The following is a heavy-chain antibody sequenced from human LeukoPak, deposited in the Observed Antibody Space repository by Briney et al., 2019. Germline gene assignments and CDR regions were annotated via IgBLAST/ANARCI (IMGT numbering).Heavy chain of an antibody. J-gene: IGHJ5*02. CDR2: IYSGGST. CDR1: GFTVSSNY. V-gene: IGHV3-53*01. D-gene: IGHD6-6*01. Sequence: PGGSLRLSCAASGFTVSSNYMSWVRQAPGKGLEWVPVIYSGGSTYYADSVKGRFTISRDGSKNTLYLQMNSLRAEDTAVYYCARDSSGPWFDPWGQGTLVTVSS. CDR3: ARDSSGPWFDP.